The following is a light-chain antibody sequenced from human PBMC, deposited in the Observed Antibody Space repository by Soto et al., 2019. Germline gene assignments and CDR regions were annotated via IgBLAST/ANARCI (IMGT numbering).Light chain of an antibody. CDR1: QSASSSY. CDR2: GTS. V-gene: IGKV3-20*01. J-gene: IGKJ1*01. Sequence: EIVLTQSPGTLSLSPGERATLSCSASQSASSSYLAWYQQKPGQAPRLLIYGTSSRATAIPDRFSGSGSGTDFTLTISRLEPEDFAVYYCPQYGSSSWTFGQGTKVEIK. CDR3: PQYGSSSWT.